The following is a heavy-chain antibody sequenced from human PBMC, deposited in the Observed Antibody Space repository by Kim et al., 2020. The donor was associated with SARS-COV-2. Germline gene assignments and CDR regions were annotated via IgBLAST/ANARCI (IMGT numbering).Heavy chain of an antibody. CDR3: ARRSGTYIP. J-gene: IGHJ5*02. V-gene: IGHV4-4*02. Sequence: SETLSLTCDVSGESITNNNWWTWVRQPPGKGLEWLGEIHHNGNTNYHPSLKSRVTISLDKSKNQFSLKLSSVTAADTAVYYCARRSGTYIPWGQGTLVT. CDR1: GESITNNNW. D-gene: IGHD3-10*01. CDR2: IHHNGNT.